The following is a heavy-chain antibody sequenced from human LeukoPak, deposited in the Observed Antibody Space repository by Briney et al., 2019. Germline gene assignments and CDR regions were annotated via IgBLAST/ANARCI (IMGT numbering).Heavy chain of an antibody. CDR1: GGSINNYY. J-gene: IGHJ4*02. Sequence: SETLSLTCAVSGGSINNYYWSWIRQPPGKGLEWIGYISYSGNTNYNASLRSRVTISVDTSKNQFSPNLNSVTAADTAMYYCATVAVIRGVTYFDYWGQGTLVTVSS. V-gene: IGHV4-59*08. CDR2: ISYSGNT. D-gene: IGHD3-10*01. CDR3: ATVAVIRGVTYFDY.